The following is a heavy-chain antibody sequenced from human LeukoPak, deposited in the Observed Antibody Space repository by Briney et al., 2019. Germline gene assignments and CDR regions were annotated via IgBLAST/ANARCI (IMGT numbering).Heavy chain of an antibody. V-gene: IGHV4-59*01. CDR2: IYYSGST. J-gene: IGHJ5*02. CDR3: ARVVAGRRFDP. D-gene: IGHD6-19*01. Sequence: PSETPSLTCTVSGGSISSYHWSWIRQPPGQGLEWIGYIYYSGSTNYNPSLKSRVTISVDTSKNQFSLKLSSVTAAETAVYYCARVVAGRRFDPWGQGTLVTVSS. CDR1: GGSISSYH.